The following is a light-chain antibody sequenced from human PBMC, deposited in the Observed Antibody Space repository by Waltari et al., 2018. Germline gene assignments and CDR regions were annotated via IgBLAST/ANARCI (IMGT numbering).Light chain of an antibody. J-gene: IGKJ2*01. CDR1: QNVATK. CDR2: GAS. CDR3: QQYHSWPPYT. Sequence: EVVLTHSPATLSASSGEQATLSCRATQNVATKSAWFQQKPGQAPRLLIHGASTRAPGAPGRFSGSGSGTEFTLTITHLQFEDSALFFCQQYHSWPPYTFGQGTKLEIK. V-gene: IGKV3-15*01.